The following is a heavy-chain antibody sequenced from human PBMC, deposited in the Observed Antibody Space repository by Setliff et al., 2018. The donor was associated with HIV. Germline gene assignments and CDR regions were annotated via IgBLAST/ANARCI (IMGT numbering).Heavy chain of an antibody. V-gene: IGHV3-74*01. CDR2: INGDGSDT. CDR1: GFTFDDYA. D-gene: IGHD6-19*01. CDR3: AKFSGWYPDDY. J-gene: IGHJ4*02. Sequence: PGGSLRLSCAASGFTFDDYAMHWVRQAPGKGLVWVSRINGDGSDTVYADSVKGRFTISRDNAKNTLYLQMNSLRAEDTAVYYCAKFSGWYPDDYWGQGTLVTVSS.